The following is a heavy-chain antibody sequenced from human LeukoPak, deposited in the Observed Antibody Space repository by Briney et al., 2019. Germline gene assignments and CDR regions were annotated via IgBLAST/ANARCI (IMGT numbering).Heavy chain of an antibody. CDR2: IYTSGST. V-gene: IGHV4-61*02. CDR3: ARARSGRHAFDI. D-gene: IGHD3-10*01. CDR1: GGSISSGSYY. J-gene: IGHJ3*02. Sequence: SETLSLTCTVSGGSISSGSYYWSWIRQPAGKGLEWIGRIYTSGSTNYNPSLKSRVTMSVDTSKNQFSLKLSSVTAADTAVYYCARARSGRHAFDIWGQGTMVTVSS.